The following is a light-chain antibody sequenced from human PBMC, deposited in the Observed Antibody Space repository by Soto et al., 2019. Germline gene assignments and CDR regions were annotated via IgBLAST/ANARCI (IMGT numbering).Light chain of an antibody. CDR2: EVS. CDR3: SSSTSSSTLV. V-gene: IGLV2-14*01. J-gene: IGLJ3*02. CDR1: RSGVGAYNY. Sequence: SALTQPASVSGSPGQSITISCTGTRSGVGAYNYVSWYQQHPGKAPKLMIYEVSNRPSGVSNRFSGSKSGNTASLTISGLQAEDEADYYYSSSTSSSTLVFGGGTKLTVL.